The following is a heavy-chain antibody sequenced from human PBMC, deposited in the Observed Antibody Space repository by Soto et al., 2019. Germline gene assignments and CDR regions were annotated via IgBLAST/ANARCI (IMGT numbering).Heavy chain of an antibody. Sequence: EVQLVESGGGLVQPGRSLRLSCAASGFTFDDYAIHWVRQAPGRGLEWVAGISWNGASIGYADSVKXXXXXXXXXXXXXXXXXXXXXXXXXXXLYYXXNLPLYGSGFDCWGQGTLVTVXS. V-gene: IGHV3-9*01. D-gene: IGHD3-10*01. CDR1: GFTFDDYA. CDR3: XNLPLYGSGFDC. CDR2: ISWNGASI. J-gene: IGHJ4*02.